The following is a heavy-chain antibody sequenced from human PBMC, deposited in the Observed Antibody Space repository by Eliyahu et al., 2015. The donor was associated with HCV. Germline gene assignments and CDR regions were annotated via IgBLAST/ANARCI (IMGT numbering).Heavy chain of an antibody. CDR2: INSDGSST. V-gene: IGHV3-74*01. D-gene: IGHD3-22*01. Sequence: EVQLVESGGGLVQPGGSLRLSCAASGFTFSSYWMPWVRQAPGKGLVWVSRINSDGSSTSYADSVKGRFTISRDNAKNTLYLQMNSLRAEDTAVYYCARESYPPLLAYYYDSSGYYNWGQGTLVTVSS. CDR1: GFTFSSYW. J-gene: IGHJ4*02. CDR3: ARESYPPLLAYYYDSSGYYN.